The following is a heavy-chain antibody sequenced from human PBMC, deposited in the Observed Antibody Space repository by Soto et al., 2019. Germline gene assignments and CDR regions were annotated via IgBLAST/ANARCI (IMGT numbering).Heavy chain of an antibody. J-gene: IGHJ6*02. CDR2: INPGDSDI. CDR3: ARHEQFYYYYHRMDV. CDR1: GYSFTTYW. V-gene: IGHV5-51*01. Sequence: GESLKISCKASGYSFTTYWIAWVRQMPGKGLEWMGIINPGDSDIRYSPSFQGQVTISADNSISTAYLQWSSLKASDTAMYYCARHEQFYYYYHRMDVWGQGTAANVSS. D-gene: IGHD4-4*01.